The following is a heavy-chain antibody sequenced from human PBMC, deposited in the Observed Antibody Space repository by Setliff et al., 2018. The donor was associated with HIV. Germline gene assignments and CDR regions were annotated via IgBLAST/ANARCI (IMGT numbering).Heavy chain of an antibody. CDR1: GFTFANYA. CDR3: ARDRGTQHYSFDY. D-gene: IGHD1-26*01. Sequence: QTGGSLRLSCAASGFTFANYAMSWVRQAPGKGLEWVSILYPSGITNYAASVKGRFTISRDSSDTTVSLQMNSLRSEDTAIYYCARDRGTQHYSFDYWGQGTLVTVSS. V-gene: IGHV3-66*03. CDR2: LYPSGIT. J-gene: IGHJ4*02.